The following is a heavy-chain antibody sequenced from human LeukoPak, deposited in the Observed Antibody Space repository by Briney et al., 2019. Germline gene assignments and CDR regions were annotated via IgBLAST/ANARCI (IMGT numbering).Heavy chain of an antibody. Sequence: GGSLRLSCAASGFTFSSYWMSWVRQAPGKGLEWVANIKQDGSEKYYVDSVKGRFTISRDNAKNSLYLQMNSLGAEDTALYYCAKGGGSGSYSTLDYWGQGTLVTVSS. CDR2: IKQDGSEK. D-gene: IGHD1-26*01. CDR3: AKGGGSGSYSTLDY. J-gene: IGHJ4*02. CDR1: GFTFSSYW. V-gene: IGHV3-7*03.